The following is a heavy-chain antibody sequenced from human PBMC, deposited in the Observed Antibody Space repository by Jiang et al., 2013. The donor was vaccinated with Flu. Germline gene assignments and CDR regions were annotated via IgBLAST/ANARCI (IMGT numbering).Heavy chain of an antibody. D-gene: IGHD5-12*01. CDR1: GYSFTSYW. Sequence: GYSFTSYWIRLGAPDARKGLEWMGIIYPGDSDTRYSPSFQGQVTISADKSISTAYLQWSSLKASDTAMYYCARGLEKRGYSGYGFGTYWGQGTLVTVSS. J-gene: IGHJ4*02. V-gene: IGHV5-51*01. CDR3: ARGLEKRGYSGYGFGTY. CDR2: IYPGDSDT.